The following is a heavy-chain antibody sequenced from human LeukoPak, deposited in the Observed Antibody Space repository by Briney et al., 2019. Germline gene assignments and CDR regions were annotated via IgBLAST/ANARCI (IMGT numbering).Heavy chain of an antibody. J-gene: IGHJ4*02. CDR2: ISSDGGSA. CDR1: GFTFNSYP. CDR3: ARAVGLCSGGSCRFDS. Sequence: GGSLRLSCAASGFTFNSYPIHWVRQAPGKGLEYVSAISSDGGSAYYAISVKGRCTISRDNSMNTVYLQMDSLKTEDLAVYYCARAVGLCSGGSCRFDSWGQGTLVTVSS. D-gene: IGHD2-15*01. V-gene: IGHV3-64*01.